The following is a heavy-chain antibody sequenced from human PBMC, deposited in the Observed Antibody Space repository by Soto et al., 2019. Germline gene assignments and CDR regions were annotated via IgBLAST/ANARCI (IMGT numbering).Heavy chain of an antibody. CDR2: IYYSGST. Sequence: QVQLQESGPGLVKPSETLSLTCTVSGGSISSYYWSWIRQPPGQGLEWIGYIYYSGSTNYNPSLQRRVTIAVDTAKNQFSLKLSAVTAADTAVYYCARDRWGEDGSGSYSLDDWGQGTLVTVSS. V-gene: IGHV4-59*01. CDR3: ARDRWGEDGSGSYSLDD. CDR1: GGSISSYY. D-gene: IGHD3-10*01. J-gene: IGHJ4*02.